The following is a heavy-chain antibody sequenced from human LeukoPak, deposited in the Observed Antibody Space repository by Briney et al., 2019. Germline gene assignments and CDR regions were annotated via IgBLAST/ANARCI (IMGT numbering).Heavy chain of an antibody. J-gene: IGHJ4*02. CDR1: GGSISSSSYY. Sequence: SETLSLTCTVSGGSISSSSYYWGWIRQPPGKGLEWIGSIYYSGSTYYNPSLKSRVTISVDTSKNQFSLKLSSVTAADTAVYYCARVDVDTAMVAPFDYWGQGTLVTVSS. CDR2: IYYSGST. CDR3: ARVDVDTAMVAPFDY. D-gene: IGHD5-18*01. V-gene: IGHV4-39*07.